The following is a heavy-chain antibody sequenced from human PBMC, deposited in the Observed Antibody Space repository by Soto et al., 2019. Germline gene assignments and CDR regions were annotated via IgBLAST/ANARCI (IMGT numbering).Heavy chain of an antibody. Sequence: ASVKVSCKASGYTFTSYDINWVRQAIGQGREWMGWMNPNSGNTGYAQKFQGRVTMTRNTSISTAYMELSSLRSEDTAVYYCARGGGITIFGVVPHSGMDVWGQGXTVTVYS. CDR1: GYTFTSYD. CDR3: ARGGGITIFGVVPHSGMDV. V-gene: IGHV1-8*01. D-gene: IGHD3-3*01. J-gene: IGHJ6*02. CDR2: MNPNSGNT.